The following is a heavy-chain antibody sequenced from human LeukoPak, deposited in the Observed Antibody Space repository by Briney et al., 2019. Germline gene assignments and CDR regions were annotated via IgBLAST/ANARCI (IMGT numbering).Heavy chain of an antibody. D-gene: IGHD6-13*01. CDR2: VYYSGTT. CDR1: GGXISSFY. V-gene: IGHV4-59*03. CDR3: AIRPLRSSWDSFDY. J-gene: IGHJ4*02. Sequence: PSETLSLTCTVSGGXISSFYCSWIRQPPGKGREWIGGVYYSGTTNYNPSLKSRVTISGDTSKNQLSLKLSSVTAADTAVYYCAIRPLRSSWDSFDYWGQGALVTVSS.